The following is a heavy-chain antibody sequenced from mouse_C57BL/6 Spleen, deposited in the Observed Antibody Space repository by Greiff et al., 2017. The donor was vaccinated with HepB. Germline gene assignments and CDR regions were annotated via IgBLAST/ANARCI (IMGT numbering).Heavy chain of an antibody. Sequence: QVQLQQPGAELVKPGASVKMSCKASGYTFTSYWITWVKQRPGQGLEWIGDIYPGSGSTNYNEKFKSKATLTVDTSSSTAYMQLSSLTSEDSAVYYCARFDYYGSSHYAMDYWGQGTSVTVSS. J-gene: IGHJ4*01. CDR3: ARFDYYGSSHYAMDY. V-gene: IGHV1-55*01. D-gene: IGHD1-1*01. CDR2: IYPGSGST. CDR1: GYTFTSYW.